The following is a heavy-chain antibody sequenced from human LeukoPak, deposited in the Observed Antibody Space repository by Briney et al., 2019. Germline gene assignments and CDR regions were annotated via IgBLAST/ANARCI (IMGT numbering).Heavy chain of an antibody. V-gene: IGHV4-4*02. CDR2: IYHSGST. D-gene: IGHD3-10*01. CDR1: YGSISSSNW. J-gene: IGHJ5*02. Sequence: SGTLSLTCAVSYGSISSSNWWSWVRQPPGKGLEWIGEIYHSGSTNYSPSLKGRVTISVDKSKNQFSLKLSSVTAADTAVYYCARALGEGYDGFDPWGQGTLVTVSS. CDR3: ARALGEGYDGFDP.